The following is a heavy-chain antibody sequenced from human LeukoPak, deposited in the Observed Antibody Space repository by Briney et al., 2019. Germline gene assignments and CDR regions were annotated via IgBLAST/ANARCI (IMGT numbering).Heavy chain of an antibody. CDR2: INHSGST. CDR1: GRSFSGYY. V-gene: IGHV4-34*01. CDR3: ARGFHFDI. Sequence: SETLSLTCAVYGRSFSGYYWSWIRQPPGKGLEWIGEINHSGSTNYNPSLKSRVTISVDTSKNQFSLKLSSVTAADTAVYYCARGFHFDIWGQGTMVTVSS. J-gene: IGHJ3*02.